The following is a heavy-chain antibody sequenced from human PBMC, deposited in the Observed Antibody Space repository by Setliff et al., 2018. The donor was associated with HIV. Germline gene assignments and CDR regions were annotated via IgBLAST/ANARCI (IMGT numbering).Heavy chain of an antibody. CDR1: GDSLRGGDYY. CDR3: ARDNGRPHYYDDTGSYRSDALDI. V-gene: IGHV4-30-4*08. J-gene: IGHJ3*02. CDR2: VSHTGYT. D-gene: IGHD3-22*01. Sequence: SETLSLTCSVSGDSLRGGDYYYNWIRQSPEKGLEWIDYVSHTGYTYYNPSLKSRVDMSLDISKNQFSLNVSFVTAADTAVYYCARDNGRPHYYDDTGSYRSDALDIWGQGTMVTVSS.